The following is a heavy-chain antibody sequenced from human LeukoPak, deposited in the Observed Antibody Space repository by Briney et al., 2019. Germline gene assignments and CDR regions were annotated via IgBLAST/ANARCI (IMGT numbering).Heavy chain of an antibody. CDR2: ISAYNGNT. J-gene: IGHJ4*02. D-gene: IGHD3-22*01. Sequence: ASVKVSCKASGYTFTSYGISRVRQAPGQGLEWMGWISAYNGNTNYAQKLQGRVTMTTDTSTSTAYMELRSLRSDDTAVYYCARNYYDSSGQFYYFDYWGQGTLVTVSS. CDR3: ARNYYDSSGQFYYFDY. V-gene: IGHV1-18*01. CDR1: GYTFTSYG.